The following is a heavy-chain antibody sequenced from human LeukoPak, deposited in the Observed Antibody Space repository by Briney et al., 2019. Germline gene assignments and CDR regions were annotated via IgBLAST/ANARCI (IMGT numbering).Heavy chain of an antibody. CDR1: GFTFSSYE. J-gene: IGHJ4*02. CDR3: ARGSGYSYGYFDY. Sequence: GGSLRLSCAASGFTFSSYEMNWVRQAPGKGLEWVSYISSSGSTIYYADSVKGRFTISRDNAKNSPYLQMNSLRAEDTAVYYCARGSGYSYGYFDYWDQGTLVTVSS. V-gene: IGHV3-48*03. D-gene: IGHD5-18*01. CDR2: ISSSGSTI.